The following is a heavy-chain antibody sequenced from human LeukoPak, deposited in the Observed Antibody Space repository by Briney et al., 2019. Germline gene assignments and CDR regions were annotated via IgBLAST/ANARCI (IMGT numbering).Heavy chain of an antibody. Sequence: SETLSLTCTVSGGSFSSFYWSWIRQPPGKGLEWIGEISYNGNTNYNRSFKSRVPISIRTSKNQLSLRLSSVTAADTAVYHCARSPMGTPLVLYNYYYMDVWGKGTTVTVSS. CDR1: GGSFSSFY. J-gene: IGHJ6*03. D-gene: IGHD5-18*01. CDR3: ARSPMGTPLVLYNYYYMDV. CDR2: ISYNGNT. V-gene: IGHV4-59*01.